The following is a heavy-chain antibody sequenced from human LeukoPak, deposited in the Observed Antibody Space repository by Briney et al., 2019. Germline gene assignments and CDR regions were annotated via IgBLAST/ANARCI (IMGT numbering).Heavy chain of an antibody. CDR1: GFTFSSYA. CDR2: ISGSGGST. Sequence: GGSLRLSCAASGFTFSSYAMSWVRQAPGKGLECVSAISGSGGSTYYADSVKGRFTISRDNSKNTLYLQMNSLRAEDTAVYYCAKDNYYYYYMDIWGKGTTVTVSS. CDR3: AKDNYYYYYMDI. V-gene: IGHV3-23*01. J-gene: IGHJ6*03.